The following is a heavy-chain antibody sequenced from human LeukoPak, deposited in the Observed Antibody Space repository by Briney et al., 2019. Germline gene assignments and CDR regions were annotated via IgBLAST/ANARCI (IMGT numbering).Heavy chain of an antibody. CDR1: GGPIIASY. J-gene: IGHJ4*02. V-gene: IGHV4-59*01. CDR3: ARVRFYDTTGYSTSYYLDY. Sequence: SETLSLTCAVSGGPIIASYWSWIRQPPGKGLEGIGYTHYSGTGSYNPSLKSRVTISIDTSKNRFSLRLTSVTAADTAVYYCARVRFYDTTGYSTSYYLDYWGQGALVTVSS. D-gene: IGHD3-22*01. CDR2: THYSGTG.